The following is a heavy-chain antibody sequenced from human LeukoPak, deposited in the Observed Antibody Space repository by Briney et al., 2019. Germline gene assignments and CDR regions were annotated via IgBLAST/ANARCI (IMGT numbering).Heavy chain of an antibody. V-gene: IGHV1-24*01. CDR1: GYTLTELS. D-gene: IGHD5-18*01. CDR3: ATGVDTAMDLDY. CDR2: FDPEDGET. J-gene: IGHJ4*02. Sequence: ASVKVSCKVSGYTLTELSMHWVRQAPGRGLEWMGGFDPEDGETIYAQKFQGRVTMTEDTSTDTAYMELSSLRSEDTAVYYCATGVDTAMDLDYWGQGTLVTVSS.